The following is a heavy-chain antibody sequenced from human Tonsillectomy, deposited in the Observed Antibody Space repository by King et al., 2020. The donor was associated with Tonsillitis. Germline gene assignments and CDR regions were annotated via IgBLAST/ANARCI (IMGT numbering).Heavy chain of an antibody. J-gene: IGHJ4*02. CDR1: GFTFSSYA. Sequence: VQLVESGGGGVRPGRSLRLSCAASGFTFSSYAMHWVRQAPGKGLEWVAVISYDGSNKYYADSVRGRFTISRDNSKNTLYLQMNSLRAEDTAVYYCARGITPLYYFDYWGQGTLVTVSS. CDR2: ISYDGSNK. V-gene: IGHV3-30-3*01. CDR3: ARGITPLYYFDY.